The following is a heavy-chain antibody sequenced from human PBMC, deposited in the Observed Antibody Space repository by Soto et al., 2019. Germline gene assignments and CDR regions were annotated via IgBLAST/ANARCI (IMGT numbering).Heavy chain of an antibody. CDR3: AKDKSHSGYDYYFDY. CDR2: ISYDGSNK. CDR1: GFTFSSYG. J-gene: IGHJ4*02. V-gene: IGHV3-30*18. D-gene: IGHD5-12*01. Sequence: QVQLVESGGGVVQPGRSLRLSCAASGFTFSSYGMHWVRQAPGKGLEWVAVISYDGSNKYYADSVKGRFTISRDNSKNPLYLQMTGLKAEDTAVYYCAKDKSHSGYDYYFDYWGQGTLVTVSS.